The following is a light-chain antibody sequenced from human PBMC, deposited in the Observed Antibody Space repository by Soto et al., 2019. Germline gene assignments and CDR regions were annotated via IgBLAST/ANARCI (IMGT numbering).Light chain of an antibody. Sequence: EIVLTQSPGTLSLSPGERATLSCRASQSVYSTYLAWYQQKPGQAPRLLISGASSRAPGIPDRFSGSGSGTELTLTISILEPEDFEFYYCQQYGTSPPHTFGGGTKVEIK. CDR3: QQYGTSPPHT. CDR2: GAS. CDR1: QSVYSTY. J-gene: IGKJ4*01. V-gene: IGKV3-20*01.